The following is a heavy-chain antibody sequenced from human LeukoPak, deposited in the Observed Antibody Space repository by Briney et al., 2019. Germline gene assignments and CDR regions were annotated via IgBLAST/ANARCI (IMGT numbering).Heavy chain of an antibody. V-gene: IGHV5-51*01. Sequence: GESLKISCQGSGYSFTSYWIGWVRQMPGKGLEWMGIIYPGDSDTRYSPSFQGQVTISADKSISTAYLQWSSPKASDTAMYYCAITGVVPAAPYYYYGMDVWGQGTTVTVSS. J-gene: IGHJ6*02. CDR3: AITGVVPAAPYYYYGMDV. D-gene: IGHD2-2*01. CDR2: IYPGDSDT. CDR1: GYSFTSYW.